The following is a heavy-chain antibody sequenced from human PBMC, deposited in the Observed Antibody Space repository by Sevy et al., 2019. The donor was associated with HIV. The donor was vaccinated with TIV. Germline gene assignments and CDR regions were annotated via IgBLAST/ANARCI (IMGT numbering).Heavy chain of an antibody. J-gene: IGHJ4*02. CDR2: IWHDGSDE. D-gene: IGHD4-17*01. CDR1: GFTFSTYV. CDR3: ASEAGYGGNSRPFDY. V-gene: IGHV3-33*08. Sequence: GGSPRLSCVASGFTFSTYVMHWVRQAPGKGLEWVAVIWHDGSDEYYADSVKGRFTISRDNSKNTLYLQMNSLRAEDTAVYYCASEAGYGGNSRPFDYWGQGTLVTVSS.